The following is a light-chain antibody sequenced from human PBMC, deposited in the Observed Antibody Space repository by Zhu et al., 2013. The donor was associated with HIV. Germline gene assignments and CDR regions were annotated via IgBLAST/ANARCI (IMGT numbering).Light chain of an antibody. V-gene: IGKV3-11*01. CDR3: QQRSNWPPVLT. J-gene: IGKJ4*01. Sequence: EIVLTQSPATLSLSPGERATLSCRASQSVSIYLAWYQQKPGQAPRLLIYDASNRATGIPARFSGSGSGTDFTLTISSLEPEDFAVYYCQQRSNWPPVLTFGGGTKVEIK. CDR1: QSVSIY. CDR2: DAS.